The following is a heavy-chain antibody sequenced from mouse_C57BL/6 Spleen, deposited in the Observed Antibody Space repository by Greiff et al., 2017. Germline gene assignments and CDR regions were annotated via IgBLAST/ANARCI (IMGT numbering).Heavy chain of an antibody. CDR3: ARLGYGNPAWFAY. CDR2: IYPGSGNT. D-gene: IGHD2-1*01. V-gene: IGHV1-76*01. CDR1: GYTFTDYY. Sequence: QVQLKQSGAELVRPGASVKLSCKASGYTFTDYYINWVKQRPGQGLEWIARIYPGSGNTYYNEKFKGKATLTAEKSSSTAYMQLSSLTSEDSAVYFCARLGYGNPAWFAYWGQGTLVTVSA. J-gene: IGHJ3*01.